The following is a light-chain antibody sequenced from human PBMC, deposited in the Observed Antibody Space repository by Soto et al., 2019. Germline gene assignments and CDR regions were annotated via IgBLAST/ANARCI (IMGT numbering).Light chain of an antibody. CDR3: TSYAGYDNPVV. CDR2: EVN. CDR1: SSDGGSYNY. V-gene: IGLV2-8*01. Sequence: QSVLTQPPSAAGSPGHSVTISCTGTSSDGGSYNYVSWYQQHPDKAPKLMIYEVNNRPSGVPDRFSGTKSGNTASLTVSGLQAEDEADYYCTSYAGYDNPVVFGGGTQLTVL. J-gene: IGLJ2*01.